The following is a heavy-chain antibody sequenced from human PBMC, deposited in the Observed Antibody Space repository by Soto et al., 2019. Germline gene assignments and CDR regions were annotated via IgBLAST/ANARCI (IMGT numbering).Heavy chain of an antibody. CDR1: GGSFSGYY. CDR2: INHSGST. CDR3: ARGLYLWQQLVNWFDP. J-gene: IGHJ5*02. D-gene: IGHD6-13*01. Sequence: PSETLSLTCAVYGGSFSGYYWSWIRQPPGKGLEWIGEINHSGSTNYNPSLKSRVTISVDTSKNQFSLKLSSVTAADTAVYYCARGLYLWQQLVNWFDPWGQGTLVTVSS. V-gene: IGHV4-34*01.